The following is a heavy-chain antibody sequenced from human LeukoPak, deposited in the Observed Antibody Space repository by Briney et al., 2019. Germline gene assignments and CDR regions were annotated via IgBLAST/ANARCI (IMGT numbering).Heavy chain of an antibody. D-gene: IGHD3-22*01. CDR3: ARGGGYYDTSPYYNYKRYFHYYLDV. CDR1: GYSISSGYY. J-gene: IGHJ6*03. Sequence: SETLSLTCTVSGYSISSGYYWGWIRPPPGKGLEWIGSIYPSGDSNYNPSLKSRVTMSIDTSKKQFSLNLNSVTAADTAVYYCARGGGYYDTSPYYNYKRYFHYYLDVWGIGTTVTISS. V-gene: IGHV4-38-2*02. CDR2: IYPSGDS.